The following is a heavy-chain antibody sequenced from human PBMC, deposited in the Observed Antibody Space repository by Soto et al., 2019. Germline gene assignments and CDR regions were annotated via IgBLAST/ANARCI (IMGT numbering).Heavy chain of an antibody. CDR1: GFTFSTYW. V-gene: IGHV3-74*01. CDR2: VDSGGSST. D-gene: IGHD1-1*01. J-gene: IGHJ4*02. CDR3: ARDNWNSY. Sequence: EMQLVESGGDLVQPGGSLRLSCVASGFTFSTYWMHWVRQAPGKGLVCVSRVDSGGSSTNYADSVKGRFTISRDNAKNTLYLQMSSLRAEDTGVYYCARDNWNSYWGQGTRVTVSS.